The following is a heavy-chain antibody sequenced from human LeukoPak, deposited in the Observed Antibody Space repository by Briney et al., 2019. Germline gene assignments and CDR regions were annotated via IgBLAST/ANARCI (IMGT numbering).Heavy chain of an antibody. J-gene: IGHJ3*02. CDR3: AKVSQYGIAVAGTAFDI. D-gene: IGHD6-19*01. CDR1: GFTFVDYA. Sequence: GWSLRLSCAASGFTFVDYAMHWVRQAPGQGLEWVSGISWNSGSIGYAGSVKGRFTISRDNAKNFLDLQVNSLGAADTALYYRAKVSQYGIAVAGTAFDIWGQGTMVTVPS. V-gene: IGHV3-9*01. CDR2: ISWNSGSI.